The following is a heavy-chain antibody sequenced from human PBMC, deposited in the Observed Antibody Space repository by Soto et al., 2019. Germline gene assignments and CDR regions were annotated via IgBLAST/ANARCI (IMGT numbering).Heavy chain of an antibody. J-gene: IGHJ4*02. CDR2: INHSGST. Sequence: SETLSLTCAVYGGSFSGYYWSWIRQPPGKGLEWIGEINHSGSTNYNPSLKSRVTISVDTSKNQLSLKLTSVTAADTAVYYCARRYSSGWYYFDYWGQGTLVTVSS. CDR1: GGSFSGYY. D-gene: IGHD6-19*01. CDR3: ARRYSSGWYYFDY. V-gene: IGHV4-34*01.